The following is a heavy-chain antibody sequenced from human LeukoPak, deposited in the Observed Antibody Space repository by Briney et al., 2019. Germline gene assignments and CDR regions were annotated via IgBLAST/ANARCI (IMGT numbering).Heavy chain of an antibody. CDR1: GLTFSSYA. Sequence: GGSLRLSCAASGLTFSSYAMHWVRQAPGKGLEWVAVISYDGSNKYYADSVKGRFTISRDNSKNTLYLQMNSLRAEDTAVYYCAREYYYDSSGYLPDYWGQGTLVTVSS. D-gene: IGHD3-22*01. J-gene: IGHJ4*02. CDR2: ISYDGSNK. V-gene: IGHV3-30-3*01. CDR3: AREYYYDSSGYLPDY.